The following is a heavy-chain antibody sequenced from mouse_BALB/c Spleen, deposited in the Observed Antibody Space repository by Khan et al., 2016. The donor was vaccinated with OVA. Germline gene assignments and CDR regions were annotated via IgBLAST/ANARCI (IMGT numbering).Heavy chain of an antibody. CDR2: INPNNVYT. CDR3: TRDGAYYRNDGWFAY. D-gene: IGHD2-14*01. J-gene: IGHJ3*01. Sequence: QVQLQQSGAELARPGASVKMSCKASGYTFTTYTIHWIKQRPGQGLEWIGFINPNNVYTNYNQKFKDKATLTADKSSTTAYMQLNSLTSYYSAVYYCTRDGAYYRNDGWFAYWGQGTLVTVSA. CDR1: GYTFTTYT. V-gene: IGHV1-4*01.